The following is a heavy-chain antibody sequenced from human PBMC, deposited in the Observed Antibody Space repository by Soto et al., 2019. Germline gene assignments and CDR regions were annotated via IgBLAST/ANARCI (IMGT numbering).Heavy chain of an antibody. V-gene: IGHV3-49*04. J-gene: IGHJ6*01. CDR1: GFTFRAYT. CDR2: IRSTAYGSRT. Sequence: GVSMRRSWTVCGFTFRAYTMSWVRQAPWKGLERVGSIRSTAYGSRTDVAASVKGRLTISRDDSNGTAYLQMNSLKTEDAAVYYSTRIRAWLIQRRYGYYGMTVWAEGAPVTVS. CDR3: TRIRAWLIQRRYGYYGMTV. D-gene: IGHD6-19*01.